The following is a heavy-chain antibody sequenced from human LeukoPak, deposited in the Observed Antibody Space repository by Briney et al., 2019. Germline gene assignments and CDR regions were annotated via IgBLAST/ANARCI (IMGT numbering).Heavy chain of an antibody. CDR3: ARGHVVTPGSSAFDI. V-gene: IGHV3-23*01. CDR1: GFKFSTYA. CDR2: INGRGVST. J-gene: IGHJ3*02. D-gene: IGHD4-23*01. Sequence: QAGGSLRLSCAASGFKFSTYAMSWVRQAPGKGLEWVSCINGRGVSTYYADSVKGRFTISRHNSENTLYLQMNSLRAEDTAVYYCARGHVVTPGSSAFDIWGQGTMVTVSS.